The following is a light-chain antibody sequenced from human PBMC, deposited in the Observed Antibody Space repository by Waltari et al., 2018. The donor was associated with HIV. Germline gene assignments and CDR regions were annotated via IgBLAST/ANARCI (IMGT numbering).Light chain of an antibody. V-gene: IGKV3-15*01. J-gene: IGKJ1*01. CDR3: QQYNNWPPEGT. CDR2: GAS. Sequence: EIVMTQSPATLSVSPGERATLSCRASQSVSSNLAWYQQKPGQAPRLLIYGASTRATGIPASFSGSGSGTEFTLTISSLQSEDFAVYYCQQYNNWPPEGTFGQGTKVEIK. CDR1: QSVSSN.